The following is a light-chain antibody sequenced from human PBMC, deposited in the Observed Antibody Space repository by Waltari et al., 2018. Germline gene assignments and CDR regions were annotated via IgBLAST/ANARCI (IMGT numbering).Light chain of an antibody. CDR2: AAS. CDR1: QSISIY. V-gene: IGKV1-39*01. Sequence: DIQMTQSPSSLSASVGDGVTITCRASQSISIYLNWYQQKPGKAPKLLIYAASSLQSGVPSRISGSGSGTDFTLTISSLQPEDFATFYCQQSYSYPYTFGQGTKLEIK. CDR3: QQSYSYPYT. J-gene: IGKJ2*01.